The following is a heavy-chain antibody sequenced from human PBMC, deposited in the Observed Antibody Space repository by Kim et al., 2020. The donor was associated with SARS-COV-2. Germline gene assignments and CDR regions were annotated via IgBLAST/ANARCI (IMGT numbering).Heavy chain of an antibody. V-gene: IGHV4-59*08. Sequence: SETLSLTCTVSGGSISSYYWSWIRQPPGKGLEWIGYIYYSGSTNYNPSLKSRVTISVGTSKNQFSLKLSSVTAADTAVYYCARRSIGYCSSTSCYSGFDPWGQGTLVTVSS. CDR1: GGSISSYY. J-gene: IGHJ5*02. CDR3: ARRSIGYCSSTSCYSGFDP. CDR2: IYYSGST. D-gene: IGHD2-2*02.